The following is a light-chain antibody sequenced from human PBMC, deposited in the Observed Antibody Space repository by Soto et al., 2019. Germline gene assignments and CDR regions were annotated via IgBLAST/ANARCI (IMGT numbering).Light chain of an antibody. CDR1: SSDVGGYNY. J-gene: IGLJ2*01. CDR3: SSYAISSGVV. Sequence: QSALTQPASVSGSPGQSITISCTGTSSDVGGYNYVSWYQHHPGKAPKLMIYDVRIRPSGVSNRFAGSKSGNTASLTISGLQAEDEADYYCSSYAISSGVVFGGGTKLTVL. V-gene: IGLV2-14*03. CDR2: DVR.